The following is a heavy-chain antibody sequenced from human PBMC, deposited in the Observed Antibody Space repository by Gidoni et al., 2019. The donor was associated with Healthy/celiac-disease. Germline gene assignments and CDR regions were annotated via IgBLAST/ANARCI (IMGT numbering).Heavy chain of an antibody. V-gene: IGHV3-30*04. Sequence: QVQLVESGGGVVQPGRSLSLSWAASGFTFSSYAMHWVRQAPGKGLEWVAVISYDGSNKYYADSVKGRFTISRDNSKNTLYLQMNSLRAEDTAVYYCAREKYYYDSSGYFSYFDYWGQGTLVTVSS. J-gene: IGHJ4*02. CDR2: ISYDGSNK. CDR3: AREKYYYDSSGYFSYFDY. CDR1: GFTFSSYA. D-gene: IGHD3-22*01.